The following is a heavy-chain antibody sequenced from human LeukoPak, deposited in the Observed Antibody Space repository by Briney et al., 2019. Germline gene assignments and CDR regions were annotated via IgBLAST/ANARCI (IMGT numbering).Heavy chain of an antibody. CDR2: IYPGDSDT. V-gene: IGHV5-51*01. Sequence: GESLKISCKGSGYSFTSYWIGWVRQMPGKGLEWMGIIYPGDSDTRYSPSFQGQVTISADKSISTAYLQWSSLKASDTAMYYCARDGNHYDFWSGYPTDSWFDPWGQGTLVTVSS. D-gene: IGHD3-3*01. J-gene: IGHJ5*02. CDR1: GYSFTSYW. CDR3: ARDGNHYDFWSGYPTDSWFDP.